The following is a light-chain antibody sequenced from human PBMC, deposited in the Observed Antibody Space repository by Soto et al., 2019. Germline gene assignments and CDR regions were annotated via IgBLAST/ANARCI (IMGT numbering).Light chain of an antibody. Sequence: EIVLTQSPGTLSLSPGERATLSCRASRRVSSNYLAWYQQKPGQCPRLLIYGASSRATGIPDRFSGSGAGTDFTLTISSLQSEDSAVYYCQQYNNWFRTFGQGTKVDIK. J-gene: IGKJ1*01. CDR3: QQYNNWFRT. CDR2: GAS. CDR1: RRVSSNY. V-gene: IGKV3-20*01.